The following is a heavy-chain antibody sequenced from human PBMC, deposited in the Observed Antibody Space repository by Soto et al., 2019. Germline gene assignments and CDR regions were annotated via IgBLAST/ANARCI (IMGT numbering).Heavy chain of an antibody. J-gene: IGHJ4*02. V-gene: IGHV1-46*01. D-gene: IGHD3-10*01. CDR2: IKPSGGST. CDR3: GRFSGYYCSGSFYSHDY. CDR1: GYTFASYY. Sequence: GASVKVSCKASGYTFASYYMHWVRQAPGQGPVWMGVIKPSGGSTSYSQKFQGRVTMTRDTSTSTVYMELSSLRSEDTAMYYCGRFSGYYCSGSFYSHDYCGQRTPVTVSS.